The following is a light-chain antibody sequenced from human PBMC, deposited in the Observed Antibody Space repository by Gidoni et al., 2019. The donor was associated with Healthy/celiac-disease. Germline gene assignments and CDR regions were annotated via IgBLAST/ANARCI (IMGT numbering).Light chain of an antibody. V-gene: IGKV3-15*01. CDR2: GAS. CDR3: QQYNNWPQ. J-gene: IGKJ1*01. CDR1: QSVSSN. Sequence: EILLTQSPATLSVSPGERATLSCRASQSVSSNLAWYQQKPGQAPRLLIYGASTRATGIPARCSGSGSGKEFTLTISSLQYEDFAVYYWQQYNNWPQFGQGTKVEIK.